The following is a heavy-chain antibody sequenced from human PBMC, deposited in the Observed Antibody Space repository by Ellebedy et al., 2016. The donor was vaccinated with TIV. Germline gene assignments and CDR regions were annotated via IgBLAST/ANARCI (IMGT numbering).Heavy chain of an antibody. J-gene: IGHJ3*02. CDR1: GFSFRSYW. CDR3: ATDGSYGDYRSPAHAFVT. CDR2: INQDGSDK. V-gene: IGHV3-7*01. Sequence: GGSLRLSCGASGFSFRSYWMTWVRQAPGKGLEWVANINQDGSDKYYVDSVKGRFTIARDNAKNSLYLQMSSLRVEDTAVYYCATDGSYGDYRSPAHAFVTWGQGTMVTVSS. D-gene: IGHD4-17*01.